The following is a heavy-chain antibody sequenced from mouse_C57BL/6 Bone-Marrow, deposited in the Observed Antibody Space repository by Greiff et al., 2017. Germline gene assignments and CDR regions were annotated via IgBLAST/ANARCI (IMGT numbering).Heavy chain of an antibody. D-gene: IGHD3-2*02. Sequence: VQLQQSGPELVKPGASVKIPCKASGYTFTDYNMDWVKQSHGKSLEWIGDINPNNGGTIYNQKFKGKATLTVDKSSSTAYMELRSLTSEDTAVYYCARRTTAQATSWFAYWGQGTLVTVSA. CDR2: INPNNGGT. J-gene: IGHJ3*01. CDR3: ARRTTAQATSWFAY. V-gene: IGHV1-18*01. CDR1: GYTFTDYN.